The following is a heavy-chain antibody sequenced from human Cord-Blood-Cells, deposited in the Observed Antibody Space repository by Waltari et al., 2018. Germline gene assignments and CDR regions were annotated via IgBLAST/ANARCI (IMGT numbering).Heavy chain of an antibody. Sequence: EVQLVESGGGLVQPGGSLRLSCAASGFTVGRNSIRWVRQAPGKGLEWVAVIYSGGSTYYADSVKGRFTISRHNSKNTLYLQMNSLRAEDTAVYYCATGRLADYFDYWGQGTLVTVSS. V-gene: IGHV3-53*04. CDR3: ATGRLADYFDY. CDR1: GFTVGRNS. J-gene: IGHJ4*02. CDR2: IYSGGST.